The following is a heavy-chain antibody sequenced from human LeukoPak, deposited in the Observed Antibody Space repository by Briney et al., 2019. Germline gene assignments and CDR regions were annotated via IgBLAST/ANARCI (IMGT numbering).Heavy chain of an antibody. CDR1: GGPFSGYY. CDR3: ARGGWSLDY. V-gene: IGHV4-34*01. Sequence: SETLSLTCAVYGGPFSGYYWSWIRQPPGKGLEWIGEINHSGSTNYNPSLKSRVSISVDTSKSQFSLRLSSVTAADTALYYCARGGWSLDYWGQGTLVAVSS. D-gene: IGHD6-19*01. CDR2: INHSGST. J-gene: IGHJ4*02.